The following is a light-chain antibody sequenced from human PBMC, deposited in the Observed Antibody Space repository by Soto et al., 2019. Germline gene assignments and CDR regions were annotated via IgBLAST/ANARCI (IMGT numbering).Light chain of an antibody. CDR2: EAS. CDR3: QQYKSYST. Sequence: DIQMTQSPSTLSASVGDRVTITCRASQNINKWLAWYQQKPGKAPKLLIYEASTLEGGVPSRFSGSGSGTEFTRTISSLQPDDFATYWCQQYKSYSTFGQGTKLDIK. J-gene: IGKJ1*01. V-gene: IGKV1-5*03. CDR1: QNINKW.